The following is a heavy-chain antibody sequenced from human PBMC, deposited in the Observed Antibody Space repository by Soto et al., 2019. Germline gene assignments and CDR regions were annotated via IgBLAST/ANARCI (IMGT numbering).Heavy chain of an antibody. Sequence: ASGQVSCKSSGYTFTSYGIIWGRQAPGQGLEWMGWISAYNGNTNYAQKLQGRVTMTTDTSTSTAYMELRSLRSDDTAVYYCARGAFMVRGVIRSEVPGYWGQGTLVTVSA. J-gene: IGHJ4*02. V-gene: IGHV1-18*04. CDR3: ARGAFMVRGVIRSEVPGY. D-gene: IGHD3-10*01. CDR2: ISAYNGNT. CDR1: GYTFTSYG.